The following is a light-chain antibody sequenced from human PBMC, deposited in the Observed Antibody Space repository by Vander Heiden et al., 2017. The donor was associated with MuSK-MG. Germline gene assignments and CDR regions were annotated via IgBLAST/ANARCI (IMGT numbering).Light chain of an antibody. Sequence: DIQMTQSPSSLSASVGDRVTITCRASQGINECLNWYQQKPGKAPKLLIYGATTLRSGVPSRFSGGGFVTQFTLTISRLQPEDLATYYCQQSDSPPYTFGQGTKLEI. J-gene: IGKJ2*01. V-gene: IGKV1-39*01. CDR1: QGINEC. CDR3: QQSDSPPYT. CDR2: GAT.